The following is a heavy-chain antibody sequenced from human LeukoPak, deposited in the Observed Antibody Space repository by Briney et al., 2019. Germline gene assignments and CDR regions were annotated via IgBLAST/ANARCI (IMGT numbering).Heavy chain of an antibody. CDR1: GFTFSSYA. V-gene: IGHV3-21*01. D-gene: IGHD6-13*01. CDR3: ARDLSSSWYYRLKGLDP. CDR2: ISSSSSYI. Sequence: NSGRSLRLSCAASGFTFSSYAMSWVRQAPGKGLEWVSSISSSSSYIYYADSVKGRFTISRDNAKNSLYLQMNSLRAEDTAVYYCARDLSSSWYYRLKGLDPWGQGALVTVSS. J-gene: IGHJ5*02.